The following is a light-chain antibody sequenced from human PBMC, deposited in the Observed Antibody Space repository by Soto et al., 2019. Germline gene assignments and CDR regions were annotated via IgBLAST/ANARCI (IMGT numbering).Light chain of an antibody. CDR3: SSFTSSSTRV. CDR1: SSDVGAYNY. V-gene: IGLV2-14*01. Sequence: QSALTQSASVSGSPGQSITISCTGTSSDVGAYNYVSWYQQHPGKAPKLIIYDVSNRPSGVFYRFSGSKSGNTASLTISALQAEDEADYYCSSFTSSSTRVFGTGTKVTVL. J-gene: IGLJ1*01. CDR2: DVS.